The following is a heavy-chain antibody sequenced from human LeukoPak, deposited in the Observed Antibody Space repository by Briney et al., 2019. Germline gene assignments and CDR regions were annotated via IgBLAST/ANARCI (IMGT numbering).Heavy chain of an antibody. CDR1: GGSINSPGYY. Sequence: PSETLSLTCTVSGGSINSPGYYWSWIRQHPGKGLEWIGYSYYSGSTYYNPSLKSRVYISGDTSKSQFSLKLTSVTAADTAVYYCASGGAYCGSDCYIPAFDYWGQGTLVTVSS. J-gene: IGHJ4*02. D-gene: IGHD2-21*02. CDR3: ASGGAYCGSDCYIPAFDY. CDR2: SYYSGST. V-gene: IGHV4-31*03.